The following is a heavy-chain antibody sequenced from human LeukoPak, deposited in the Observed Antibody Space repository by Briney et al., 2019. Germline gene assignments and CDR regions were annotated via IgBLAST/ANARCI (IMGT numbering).Heavy chain of an antibody. D-gene: IGHD1-14*01. Sequence: GESLQISCKGFGYSFTDYWIGWVRQMPGKGLEWMGIIQPSDSDTRYSPSFQGQVTISADKSISTAYLQWSSLEASDTAVYYCARRGFNHQGEFDYWGQGTLVTVSS. CDR3: ARRGFNHQGEFDY. V-gene: IGHV5-51*01. J-gene: IGHJ4*02. CDR2: IQPSDSDT. CDR1: GYSFTDYW.